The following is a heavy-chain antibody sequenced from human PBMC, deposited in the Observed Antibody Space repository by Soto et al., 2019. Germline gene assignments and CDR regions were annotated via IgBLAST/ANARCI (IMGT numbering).Heavy chain of an antibody. J-gene: IGHJ6*02. CDR1: GFTFSNAW. CDR2: IKSKTDGGTT. V-gene: IGHV3-15*07. D-gene: IGHD1-26*01. CDR3: TTDRLRMVGATYYYYGMDV. Sequence: GGSLRLSCAASGFTFSNAWMNWVRQAPGKGLEWVGRIKSKTDGGTTDYAAPVKGRFTISRDDSKNTLYLQMNSLKTEDTAVYYCTTDRLRMVGATYYYYGMDVWGQGTTVTVSS.